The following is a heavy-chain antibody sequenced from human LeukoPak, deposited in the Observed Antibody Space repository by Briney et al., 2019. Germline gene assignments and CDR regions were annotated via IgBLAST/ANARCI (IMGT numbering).Heavy chain of an antibody. CDR1: GYTFTSYG. Sequence: GASVKVSCKASGYTFTSYGISWVRQAPGQGLEWMGWISAYNGNTNYAQKLQGRVTVTTDTSTSTAYMELRSLRSDDTAVYYCARDWYGYSSGWYGDYWGQGTLVTVSS. D-gene: IGHD6-19*01. V-gene: IGHV1-18*01. J-gene: IGHJ4*02. CDR3: ARDWYGYSSGWYGDY. CDR2: ISAYNGNT.